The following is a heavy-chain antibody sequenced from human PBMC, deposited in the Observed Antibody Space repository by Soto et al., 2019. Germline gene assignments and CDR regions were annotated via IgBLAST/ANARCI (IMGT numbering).Heavy chain of an antibody. J-gene: IGHJ3*02. V-gene: IGHV1-69*06. CDR3: ASPGHYYDSSGYYYGRYAFDI. CDR1: GVTFSSYA. D-gene: IGHD3-22*01. Sequence: SVKVSCKASGVTFSSYAISWVRQAPGQGLEWMGGIIPIFGTANYAQKFQGRVTITADKSTSTAYMELSSLRSEDTAVYYCASPGHYYDSSGYYYGRYAFDIWGQGTMVTVSS. CDR2: IIPIFGTA.